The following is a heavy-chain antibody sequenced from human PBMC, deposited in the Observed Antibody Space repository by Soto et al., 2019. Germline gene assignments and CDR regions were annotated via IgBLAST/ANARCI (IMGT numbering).Heavy chain of an antibody. CDR2: ISAYNGNT. D-gene: IGHD3-9*01. CDR3: ARDHRNQVLRYFDWSLAYYYYGMDV. Sequence: GASVKVSCKASGYTFTSYGISWVRQAPGQGLEWMGWISAYNGNTNYAQKLQGRVTMTTDTSTSTAYMELRSLRSDDTAVYCCARDHRNQVLRYFDWSLAYYYYGMDVWGQGTTVTVSS. V-gene: IGHV1-18*01. J-gene: IGHJ6*02. CDR1: GYTFTSYG.